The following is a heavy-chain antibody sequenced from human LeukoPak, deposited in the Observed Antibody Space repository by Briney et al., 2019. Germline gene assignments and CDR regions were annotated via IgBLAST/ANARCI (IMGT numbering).Heavy chain of an antibody. J-gene: IGHJ4*02. CDR3: ARDLKRLTSGWITAAAGDY. CDR1: GYAFTSYG. Sequence: ASVKVSCKASGYAFTSYGISWVRQAPGQGLEWMGWISAYNGNTNYAQKLQGRVTMTTDTSTSTAYMELRSLRSDDTAVYYCARDLKRLTSGWITAAAGDYWGQGTLVTVSS. CDR2: ISAYNGNT. V-gene: IGHV1-18*01. D-gene: IGHD6-19*01.